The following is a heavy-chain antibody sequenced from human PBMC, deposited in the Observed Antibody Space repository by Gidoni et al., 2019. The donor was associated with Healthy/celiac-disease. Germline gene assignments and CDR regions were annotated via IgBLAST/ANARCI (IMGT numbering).Heavy chain of an antibody. CDR2: ISGSGGSK. D-gene: IGHD2-15*01. J-gene: IGHJ2*01. Sequence: EVQLLESGGGLVQPGGSLRLSCAASGFTFRSYALSWVRQAPGKGLEWVSAISGSGGSKDYADSVKGRFTISRDNSKNTLYLQMNSLRAEDTAVYYCAKSGTIVVVVAATPMGWYFDLWGRGTLVTVSS. CDR3: AKSGTIVVVVAATPMGWYFDL. V-gene: IGHV3-23*01. CDR1: GFTFRSYA.